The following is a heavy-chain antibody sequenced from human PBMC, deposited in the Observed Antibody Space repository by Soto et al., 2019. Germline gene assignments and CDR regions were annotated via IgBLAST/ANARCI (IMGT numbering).Heavy chain of an antibody. CDR1: GYTFTSYY. J-gene: IGHJ6*02. CDR2: INPSGGST. D-gene: IGHD6-13*01. Sequence: ASVKVPCKASGYTFTSYYMHWVRQAPGQGLEWMGIINPSGGSTSYAQKFQGRVTMTRDTSTSTVYMELSSLRSEDTAVYYCARGEQQLGPLYYYYGMDVWGQGTTVTVSS. V-gene: IGHV1-46*01. CDR3: ARGEQQLGPLYYYYGMDV.